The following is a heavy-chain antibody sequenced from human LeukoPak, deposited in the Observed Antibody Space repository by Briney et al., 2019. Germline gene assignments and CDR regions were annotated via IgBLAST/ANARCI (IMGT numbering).Heavy chain of an antibody. V-gene: IGHV3-48*04. Sequence: GGSLTLSCAASGFTFSNAWMNWVRQAPGKGLEWVSYISRSGSTIYYADSVKGRFTISRDNAKNSLYLQMNSLRVEDTAVYYCASGYDLPYWGQGTLVTVSS. CDR3: ASGYDLPY. CDR1: GFTFSNAW. J-gene: IGHJ4*02. CDR2: ISRSGSTI. D-gene: IGHD5-12*01.